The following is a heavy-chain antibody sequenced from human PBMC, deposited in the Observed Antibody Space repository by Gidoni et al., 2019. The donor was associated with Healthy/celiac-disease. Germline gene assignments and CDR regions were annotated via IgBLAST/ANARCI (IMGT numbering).Heavy chain of an antibody. CDR3: ARGGYGDY. CDR1: GGSISSYY. Sequence: QVQLQESGPGLVKPSETLSLTCTVSGGSISSYYWSWLRQPPGKGLEWIGYTYYSGSTNYNPSLKSRVTLSVDTSKNQFSLKLSSVTAADTAVYYCARGGYGDYWGQGTLVTVSS. V-gene: IGHV4-59*01. CDR2: TYYSGST. D-gene: IGHD1-1*01. J-gene: IGHJ4*02.